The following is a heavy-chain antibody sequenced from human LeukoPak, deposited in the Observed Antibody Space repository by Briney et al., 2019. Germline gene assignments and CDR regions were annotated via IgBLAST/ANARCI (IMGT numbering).Heavy chain of an antibody. CDR3: AKEAYSSSCADY. D-gene: IGHD6-13*01. Sequence: GGSLRLSCAASGFTFSSYGMHWVRQAPGKGLEWVAVISYDGSNKYYVDSVKGRFTISRDNSKNTLYLQMNSLRAEDTAVYYCAKEAYSSSCADYWGQGTLVTVSS. CDR1: GFTFSSYG. V-gene: IGHV3-30*18. J-gene: IGHJ4*02. CDR2: ISYDGSNK.